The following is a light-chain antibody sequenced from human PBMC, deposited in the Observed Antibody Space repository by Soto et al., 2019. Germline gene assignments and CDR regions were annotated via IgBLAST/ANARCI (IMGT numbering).Light chain of an antibody. Sequence: MCQRLSTLAVSDGDRVTITCLASQSIRNWLAWYQDKPGKAPNLLSYGASSLESGVPSSFSGSGSGTEFTLTIVGLQPDDFATYYCQRYNTFSGTFGPGTNVDI. CDR3: QRYNTFSGT. CDR1: QSIRNW. V-gene: IGKV1-5*01. CDR2: GAS. J-gene: IGKJ1*01.